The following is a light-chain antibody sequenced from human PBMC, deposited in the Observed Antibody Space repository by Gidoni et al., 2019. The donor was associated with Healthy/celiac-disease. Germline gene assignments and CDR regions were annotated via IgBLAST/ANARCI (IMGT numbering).Light chain of an antibody. CDR1: QSVSSN. CDR3: QQYNNWLRLT. V-gene: IGKV3-15*01. CDR2: GAS. Sequence: EIVMTQSPATLSVSPGERATISCRASQSVSSNLAWYQQKPGQAPRLLIYGASTRATGIPARFSGSGSGTEFTLTISSLQSEDFAVYYCQQYNNWLRLTFGGGTKVEIK. J-gene: IGKJ4*01.